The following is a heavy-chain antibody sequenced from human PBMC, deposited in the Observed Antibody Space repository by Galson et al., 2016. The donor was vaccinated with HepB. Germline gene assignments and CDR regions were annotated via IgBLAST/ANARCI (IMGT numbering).Heavy chain of an antibody. CDR3: AKDIRSVATSPDN. D-gene: IGHD5-12*01. CDR1: GFILDDYA. J-gene: IGHJ1*01. V-gene: IGHV3-9*01. Sequence: SLRLSCAASGFILDDYAMHWVRQAPGKGLEWVSGITWNSGTIGYADSVKGRFTISRDNAKNSLYLQMNSLRGDDTALYYCAKDIRSVATSPDNWGQGTLVTVSS. CDR2: ITWNSGTI.